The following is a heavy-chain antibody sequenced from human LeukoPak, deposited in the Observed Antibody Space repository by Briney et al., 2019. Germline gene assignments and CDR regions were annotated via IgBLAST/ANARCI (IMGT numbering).Heavy chain of an antibody. V-gene: IGHV3-7*01. CDR1: GFTFRSYW. J-gene: IGHJ4*02. CDR3: ARDGITCTRDY. CDR2: IDEHGFNT. Sequence: PGGSLRLSCAASGFTFRSYWMDWVRQAPGKGLEWVASIDEHGFNTYYAASVTGRFTISKDTAKNSLDLQMNSLRAEDTAVYYCARDGITCTRDYWGQGALVTVSS. D-gene: IGHD1-7*01.